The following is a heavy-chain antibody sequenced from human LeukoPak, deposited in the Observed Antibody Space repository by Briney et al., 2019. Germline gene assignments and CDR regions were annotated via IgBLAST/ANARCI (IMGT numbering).Heavy chain of an antibody. J-gene: IGHJ6*02. CDR1: GYTFTSYA. CDR3: ARDAVLRFLEWLSDPLYYYGMDV. D-gene: IGHD3-3*01. Sequence: ASVKVSCKASGYTFTSYAMHWVRQAPGQRLEWMGWINAGNGNTNYAQKLQGRVTMTTDTSTSTAYMELRSLRSDDTAVYYCARDAVLRFLEWLSDPLYYYGMDVWGQGTTVTVSS. V-gene: IGHV1-3*01. CDR2: INAGNGNT.